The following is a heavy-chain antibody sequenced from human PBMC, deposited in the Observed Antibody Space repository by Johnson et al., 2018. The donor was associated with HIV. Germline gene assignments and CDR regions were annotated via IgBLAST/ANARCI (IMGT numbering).Heavy chain of an antibody. CDR3: ARVLLNFWCGFSEAFDI. CDR1: GFTFSSYA. J-gene: IGHJ3*02. CDR2: ISGSGGST. V-gene: IGHV3-23*04. Sequence: VQLVESGGGVVQPGRSLRLSCAASGFTFSSYAMSWVRQAPGKGLEWVSAISGSGGSTYYADSVNGRFTISRENAKNSLYLQMNSLRAGDTAVYYCARVLLNFWCGFSEAFDIWGQGKMVTVSS. D-gene: IGHD3-3*01.